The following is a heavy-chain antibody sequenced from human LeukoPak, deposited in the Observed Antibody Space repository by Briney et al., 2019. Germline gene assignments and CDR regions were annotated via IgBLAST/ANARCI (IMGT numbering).Heavy chain of an antibody. CDR1: GFTFSSYE. Sequence: GGSLRLSCAVSGFTFSSYEMNWVRQAPGKGLEWVSYISSSGRTIYYADSVKGRFTIFRDNAKNSLDLQMNSLRAEDTAVYYCARARPPDYSSGWYTFDYWGQGTLVTVSS. V-gene: IGHV3-48*03. CDR3: ARARPPDYSSGWYTFDY. D-gene: IGHD6-13*01. J-gene: IGHJ4*02. CDR2: ISSSGRTI.